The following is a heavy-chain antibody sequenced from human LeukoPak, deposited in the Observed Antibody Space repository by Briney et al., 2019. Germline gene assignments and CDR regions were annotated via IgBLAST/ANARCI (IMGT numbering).Heavy chain of an antibody. CDR2: IYYSGST. V-gene: IGHV4-39*01. Sequence: SETLSLTCTVSGGSISSSSYYWGWIRQPPGKGLEWIGSIYYSGSTYYNPSLKSRVTISVDTSKNQFSLKLSSVTAADTAVYYCARRNYGDYGFDYWGQGTLVTVSS. D-gene: IGHD4-17*01. CDR3: ARRNYGDYGFDY. CDR1: GGSISSSSYY. J-gene: IGHJ4*02.